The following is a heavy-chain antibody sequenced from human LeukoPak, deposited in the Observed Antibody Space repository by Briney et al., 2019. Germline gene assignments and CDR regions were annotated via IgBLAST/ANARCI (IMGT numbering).Heavy chain of an antibody. J-gene: IGHJ4*02. CDR1: GFTFSHFG. Sequence: GRSLRLSCAATGFTFSHFGLHWVRQAPGKELEWVAVIWYNGRNQYYRDSVKGRFTISRDNFKNTLHLQMNSLRVEDTAMYYCVREGTSGNGDGYNSYDYWGQGTLVTVSS. D-gene: IGHD5-24*01. CDR2: IWYNGRNQ. CDR3: VREGTSGNGDGYNSYDY. V-gene: IGHV3-33*01.